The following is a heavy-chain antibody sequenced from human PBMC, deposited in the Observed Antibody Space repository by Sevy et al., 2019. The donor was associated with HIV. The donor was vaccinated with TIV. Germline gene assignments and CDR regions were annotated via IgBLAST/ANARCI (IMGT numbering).Heavy chain of an antibody. V-gene: IGHV4-39*01. Sequence: SETLSLTCTVSGASISSSGYYWGWIRQPPGKGLEWIASIRYSGSTYYNPSLRSRVTISTEASKNQFSLKLNSVTAADTAVYYCAGPILTYRSGWSYYDHWGQGTVVTVSS. CDR2: IRYSGST. D-gene: IGHD6-19*01. J-gene: IGHJ4*02. CDR3: AGPILTYRSGWSYYDH. CDR1: GASISSSGYY.